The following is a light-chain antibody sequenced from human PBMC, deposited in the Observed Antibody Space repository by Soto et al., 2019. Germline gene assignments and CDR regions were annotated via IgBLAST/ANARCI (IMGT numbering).Light chain of an antibody. Sequence: DSQMTQSPSSLSASVGDRVSSTCRASQTITTYLNWYQQIPGKAPKSLIYAASNLQSGVPSRFSGSGSGTDFTLTITTLQPEDFATYYCQQSYGTPITFGQGTRLEIK. CDR3: QQSYGTPIT. J-gene: IGKJ5*01. CDR2: AAS. V-gene: IGKV1-39*01. CDR1: QTITTY.